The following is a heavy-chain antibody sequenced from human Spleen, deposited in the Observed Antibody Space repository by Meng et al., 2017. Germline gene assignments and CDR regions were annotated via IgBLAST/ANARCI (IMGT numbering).Heavy chain of an antibody. Sequence: SVKVSCKAPGGIFSNYVIGWVRQAPGQGLEWMGGINAVFGTRNYAQKFQGRVTITTDDSTSTVYMELTRLTSEDTAVYFCARKAGNCVSTTCYSLDFWGQGTLVTVSS. D-gene: IGHD2-2*01. CDR2: INAVFGTR. J-gene: IGHJ4*02. CDR1: GGIFSNYV. CDR3: ARKAGNCVSTTCYSLDF. V-gene: IGHV1-69*05.